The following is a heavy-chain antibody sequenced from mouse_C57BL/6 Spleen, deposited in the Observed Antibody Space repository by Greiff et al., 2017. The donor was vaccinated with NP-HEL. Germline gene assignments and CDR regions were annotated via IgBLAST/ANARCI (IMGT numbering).Heavy chain of an antibody. CDR1: GFTFSSYA. D-gene: IGHD2-3*01. Sequence: EVKVVESGGGLVKPGGSLKLSCAASGFTFSSYAMSWVRQTPEKRLEWVATISDGGSYTYYPDNVKGRFTISRDNAKNNLYLQMSLLKSDDTAMFFCASDGYYWYFEGWGTGTTGTVSS. V-gene: IGHV5-4*03. J-gene: IGHJ1*03. CDR2: ISDGGSYT. CDR3: ASDGYYWYFEG.